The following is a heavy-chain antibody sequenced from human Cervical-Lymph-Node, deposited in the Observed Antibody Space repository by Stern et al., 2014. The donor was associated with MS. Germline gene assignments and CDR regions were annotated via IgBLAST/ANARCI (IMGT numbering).Heavy chain of an antibody. J-gene: IGHJ2*01. CDR2: IYYSGST. V-gene: IGHV4-31*03. CDR3: ARGECGGDCYAVWYFDL. D-gene: IGHD2-21*02. Sequence: HVQLQQSGPGLVKPSQTLSLTCTVSGCSISSGGYYWSWIRQPPGKGLEWIGYIYYSGSTYYNPSLKSRVTISVDTSKNQFSRKLSSVTAADTAVYYCARGECGGDCYAVWYFDLWGRGTLVTVSS. CDR1: GCSISSGGYY.